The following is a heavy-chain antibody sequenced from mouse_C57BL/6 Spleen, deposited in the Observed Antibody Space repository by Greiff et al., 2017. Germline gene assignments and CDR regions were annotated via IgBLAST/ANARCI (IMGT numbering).Heavy chain of an antibody. CDR1: GYAFSSSW. D-gene: IGHD3-2*02. V-gene: IGHV1-82*01. CDR2: ISPGDGDT. J-gene: IGHJ4*01. Sequence: QVQLQQSGPELVKPGASVKISCKASGYAFSSSWMNWVKQRPGKGLEWIGRISPGDGDTNYNGKVKGKATLTADKSSSTAYMQLSSLTSEDSAVYFCAIPDSSGYEAMDYWGQGTSVTVSS. CDR3: AIPDSSGYEAMDY.